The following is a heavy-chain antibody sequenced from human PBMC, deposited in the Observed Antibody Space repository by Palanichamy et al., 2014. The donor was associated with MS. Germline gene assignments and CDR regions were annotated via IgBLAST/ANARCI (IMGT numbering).Heavy chain of an antibody. CDR3: ARADRALNYYDSSGYYSRGSLDY. CDR1: GGTLSSYA. CDR2: IIPIFGIA. Sequence: LVQSGAEVKKPGSSVKVSCKASGGTLSSYAISWVRQAPGQGLEWMGRIIPIFGIANYAQKFQGRVTITADKSTSTAYMELSSLRSEDTAVYYCARADRALNYYDSSGYYSRGSLDYWGQGTLVTVSS. V-gene: IGHV1-69*04. J-gene: IGHJ4*02. D-gene: IGHD3-22*01.